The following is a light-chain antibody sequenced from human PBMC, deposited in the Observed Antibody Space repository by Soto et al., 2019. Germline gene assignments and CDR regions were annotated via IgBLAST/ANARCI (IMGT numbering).Light chain of an antibody. J-gene: IGLJ1*01. CDR3: TSYRSSSTRYV. CDR1: SSDVGGYNH. Sequence: QSVLTQPASVSGFPGQSITISCTGTSSDVGGYNHVSWYQQHPGKAPKLMIYEVSNRPSGVSNRFSGSKSGNTASLTISGLQAEDEADYYCTSYRSSSTRYVFGTGTKVTVL. V-gene: IGLV2-14*01. CDR2: EVS.